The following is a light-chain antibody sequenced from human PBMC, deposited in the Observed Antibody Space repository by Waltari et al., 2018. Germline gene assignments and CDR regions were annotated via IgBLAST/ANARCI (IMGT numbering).Light chain of an antibody. CDR2: GAS. CDR1: QSVANY. Sequence: VILTQSPATLSLSPGERATLSCRASQSVANYLAWYQRKPGQAPRLLIYGASSRATGIPDRFSGTGSGTEFTLTISSLEPEDFAVYFCQRYSNSPLTFGGGTKVEIK. CDR3: QRYSNSPLT. J-gene: IGKJ4*01. V-gene: IGKV3-11*01.